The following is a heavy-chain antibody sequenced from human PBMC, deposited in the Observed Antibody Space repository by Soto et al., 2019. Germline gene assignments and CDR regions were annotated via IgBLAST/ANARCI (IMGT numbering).Heavy chain of an antibody. CDR3: ARGKVGPHFDY. J-gene: IGHJ4*02. D-gene: IGHD1-26*01. CDR2: IWYDGSNK. V-gene: IGHV3-33*01. CDR1: GFTFSSYG. Sequence: GGSLRLSCAASGFTFSSYGMHWVRQAPGKGLEWVAVIWYDGSNKYYADSVKGRFTISRDNSKNTLYLQMNSLRAEDTAVYYCARGKVGPHFDYWGQGTLVTVSS.